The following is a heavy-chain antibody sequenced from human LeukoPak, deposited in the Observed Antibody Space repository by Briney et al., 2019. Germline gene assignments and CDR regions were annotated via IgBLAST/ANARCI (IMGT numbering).Heavy chain of an antibody. V-gene: IGHV1-46*01. CDR1: GYTFTSYY. D-gene: IGHD2-15*01. CDR3: ARETWVVGAFDY. CDR2: INPCGGST. Sequence: ASVKVSCKASGYTFTSYYMHWVRQAPGQGLEWMGIINPCGGSTSYAQKFQGRVTMTRDMSTSTVYMELSSLRSEDTAVYYCARETWVVGAFDYWGQGTLVTVSS. J-gene: IGHJ4*02.